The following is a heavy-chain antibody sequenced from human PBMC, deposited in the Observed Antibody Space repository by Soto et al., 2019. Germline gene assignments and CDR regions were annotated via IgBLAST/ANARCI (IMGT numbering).Heavy chain of an antibody. CDR2: IDPSDSQT. CDR3: ARQIYDSDTGPHFQYYFDS. J-gene: IGHJ4*02. D-gene: IGHD3-22*01. Sequence: GESLKISCKGSGYSFAGYWITWVRQKPGKGLEWMGRIDPSDSQTYYSPSFRGHVTISVTKSITTVFLQWSSLRASDTAMYYCARQIYDSDTGPHFQYYFDSWGQATQVTVSS. V-gene: IGHV5-10-1*01. CDR1: GYSFAGYW.